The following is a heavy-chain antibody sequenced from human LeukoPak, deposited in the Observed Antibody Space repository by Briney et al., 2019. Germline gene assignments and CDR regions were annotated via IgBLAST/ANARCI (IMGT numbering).Heavy chain of an antibody. CDR1: TDTFNNYG. J-gene: IGHJ4*02. CDR2: INPNSGGT. Sequence: GASVKVSCKASTDTFNNYGIVWVRQAPGQGLEWMGWINPNSGGTNSAQKFQGWVTMTRDTSISTAYMELSRLRSDDTAVYYCAREDYYGSGSYGYWGQGTLVTVSS. CDR3: AREDYYGSGSYGY. V-gene: IGHV1-2*04. D-gene: IGHD3-10*01.